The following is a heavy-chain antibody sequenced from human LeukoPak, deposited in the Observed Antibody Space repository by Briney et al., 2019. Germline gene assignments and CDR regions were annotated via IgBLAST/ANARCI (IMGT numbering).Heavy chain of an antibody. Sequence: SVKDSCKASGGNFSSYAFSWVRQATAQGLEWMGGIIPIFGTANYAQKFQGSVTITADESTSTAYMELSSLRSEDTAVYYCARVRVESGSYDSFDYWGQGTLVTVSS. CDR2: IIPIFGTA. D-gene: IGHD1-26*01. CDR3: ARVRVESGSYDSFDY. V-gene: IGHV1-69*01. CDR1: GGNFSSYA. J-gene: IGHJ4*02.